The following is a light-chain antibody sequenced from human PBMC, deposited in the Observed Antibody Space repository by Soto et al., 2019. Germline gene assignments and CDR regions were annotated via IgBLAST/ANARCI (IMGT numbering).Light chain of an antibody. CDR2: YDS. V-gene: IGLV3-21*04. Sequence: SYELTQPPSVSVAPGKTARITCGGNNIGSKSVHWYQQKPGQAPVLVIYYDSDRPSGIPERFSGYTSGNTATLTISRVEAGDEADYYCQVWDSSSDPVVFGGGTKLTVL. CDR1: NIGSKS. J-gene: IGLJ2*01. CDR3: QVWDSSSDPVV.